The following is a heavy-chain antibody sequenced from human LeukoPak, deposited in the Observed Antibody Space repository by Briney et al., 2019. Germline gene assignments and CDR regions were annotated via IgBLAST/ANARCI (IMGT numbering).Heavy chain of an antibody. CDR2: ISYDGSNK. D-gene: IGHD6-6*01. CDR1: GFTFSSYA. V-gene: IGHV3-30-3*01. J-gene: IGHJ3*02. CDR3: ARERSSLAGAFDI. Sequence: GGSLRLSCAASGFTFSSYAMSWVRQAPGKGLEWVAVISYDGSNKYYADSVKGRFTISRDNSKNTLYLQMNSLRAEDTAVYYCARERSSLAGAFDIWGQGTMVTVSS.